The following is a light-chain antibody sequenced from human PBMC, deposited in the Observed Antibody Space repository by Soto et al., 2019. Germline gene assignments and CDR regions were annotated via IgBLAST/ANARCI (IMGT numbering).Light chain of an antibody. CDR2: DVS. J-gene: IGKJ1*01. CDR1: QGISSW. Sequence: DIQITQTPSSVSASVGDRVTITCRASQGISSWLAWYQQKPGKAPKLLIYDVSSLQSGVPSRFSGSGSGTEFTLTISSLQPDDFATYYCQHYKMYSPWTFGQGTKVDI. V-gene: IGKV1-5*01. CDR3: QHYKMYSPWT.